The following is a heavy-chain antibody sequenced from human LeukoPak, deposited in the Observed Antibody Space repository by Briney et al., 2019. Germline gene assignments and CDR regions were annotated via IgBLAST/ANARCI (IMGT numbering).Heavy chain of an antibody. CDR2: INHSGST. Sequence: SETLSLTCAVYGGSFSGYYWSWIRQPPGKGLEWIGEINHSGSTNYNPSLKSRVTISVDTSKNQFSLKLSSVTAADTAVYYCARGKTLGDAYNDFDYWGQGTLVTVSS. CDR3: ARGKTLGDAYNDFDY. D-gene: IGHD5-24*01. CDR1: GGSFSGYY. V-gene: IGHV4-34*01. J-gene: IGHJ4*02.